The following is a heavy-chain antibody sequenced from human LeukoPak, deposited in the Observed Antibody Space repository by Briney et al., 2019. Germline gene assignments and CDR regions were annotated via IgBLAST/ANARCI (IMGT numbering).Heavy chain of an antibody. CDR3: ARDQYYYDSSEYYDANNFDF. CDR2: ISSSGSYI. Sequence: GGSLRLSCAASGFSFVTYAMSWVRQTPGKGLEWVSGISSSGSYIYYADSVKGRFTISRDDAKKSLYLQMNSLRAEDTAVYYCARDQYYYDSSEYYDANNFDFWGQGTLVTVSS. J-gene: IGHJ4*02. V-gene: IGHV3-21*01. D-gene: IGHD3-22*01. CDR1: GFSFVTYA.